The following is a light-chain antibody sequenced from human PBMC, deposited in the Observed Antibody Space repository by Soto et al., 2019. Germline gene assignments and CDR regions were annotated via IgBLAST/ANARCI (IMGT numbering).Light chain of an antibody. J-gene: IGLJ2*01. CDR2: EVS. CDR3: CSYAGSHVV. Sequence: QSALTQPASVSGSPGQSITISCTGTSSDVGSYNLVSWYQQHPGKAPKLMIYEVSKRPSGVSNRFSGSKSGNTASLTISGLQAEEEADYYCCSYAGSHVVFGGGTKVTVL. CDR1: SSDVGSYNL. V-gene: IGLV2-23*02.